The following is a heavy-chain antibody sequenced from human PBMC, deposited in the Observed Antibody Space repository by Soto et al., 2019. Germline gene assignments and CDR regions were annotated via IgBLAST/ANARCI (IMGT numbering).Heavy chain of an antibody. CDR3: ARDPTLGADY. CDR1: GFTFSCYW. J-gene: IGHJ4*01. D-gene: IGHD1-26*01. CDR2: INTDGSST. V-gene: IGHV3-74*01. Sequence: PGGSPRLAFAAAGFTFSCYWMHLVRQAPGEVLVWVSHINTDGSSTSYADSVRGKFTISRDNDKNTLYLQMTSLRSGETAVYYCARDPTLGADYWGHGTLVTVSS.